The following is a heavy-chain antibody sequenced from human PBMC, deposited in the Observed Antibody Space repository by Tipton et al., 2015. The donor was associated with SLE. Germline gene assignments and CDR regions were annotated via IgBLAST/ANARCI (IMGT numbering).Heavy chain of an antibody. D-gene: IGHD6-13*01. CDR3: ATYSSSWYWFDP. Sequence: TLSLTCVVYGGSFSGYYWSWIRQPPGKGLEWIGEINHSGSTNYNPSLKSRVTISVDTSKNQFSPKLSSVTAADTAVYYCATYSSSWYWFDPWGQGTLVTVSS. CDR1: GGSFSGYY. V-gene: IGHV4-34*01. J-gene: IGHJ5*02. CDR2: INHSGST.